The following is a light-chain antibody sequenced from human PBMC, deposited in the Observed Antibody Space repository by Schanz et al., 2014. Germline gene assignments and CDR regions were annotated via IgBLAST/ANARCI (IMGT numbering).Light chain of an antibody. CDR3: AAWDDSLNGQV. CDR2: DVS. V-gene: IGLV2-11*01. Sequence: QSVLTQPRSVSGSPGQSVTISCTGTSSDVGRYNYVSWYQQHPGKAPRLMIYDVSKRPSGVPDRFSGSKSGNTASLTISGLQAEDEVDYYCAAWDDSLNGQVFGGGTKLTVL. CDR1: SSDVGRYNY. J-gene: IGLJ3*02.